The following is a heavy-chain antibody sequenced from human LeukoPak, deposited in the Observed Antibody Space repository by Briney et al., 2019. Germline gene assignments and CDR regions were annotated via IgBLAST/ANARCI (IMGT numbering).Heavy chain of an antibody. CDR1: GYTFPNYW. D-gene: IGHD3-22*01. Sequence: KVSCKGSGYTFPNYWFGWVRQMPGKGLEWMGIIYPGDSNTRYSPSFQGQVTISADKSISTAYLQWSSLKASDTAMYYCARFAYGSDYFPGHYWGQGTLVTVSS. J-gene: IGHJ4*02. CDR2: IYPGDSNT. CDR3: ARFAYGSDYFPGHY. V-gene: IGHV5-51*01.